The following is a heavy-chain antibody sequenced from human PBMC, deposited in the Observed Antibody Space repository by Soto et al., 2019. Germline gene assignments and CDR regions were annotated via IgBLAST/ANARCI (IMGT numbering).Heavy chain of an antibody. J-gene: IGHJ6*02. V-gene: IGHV1-24*01. CDR2: FDPEDGET. CDR3: ATAPSTFGVVADYYYYGMDV. CDR1: GYTLTELS. D-gene: IGHD3-3*01. Sequence: RASVKVSCKVSGYTLTELSMHWVRQAPGKGLEWMGGFDPEDGETIYAQKFQGRVTMTEDTSTDTAYMELSSLRSEDTAVYYCATAPSTFGVVADYYYYGMDVWGQGTTVTVSS.